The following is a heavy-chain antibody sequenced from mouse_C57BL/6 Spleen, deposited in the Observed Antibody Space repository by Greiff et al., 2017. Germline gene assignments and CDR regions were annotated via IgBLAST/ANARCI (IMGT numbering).Heavy chain of an antibody. CDR1: GFSFTSYG. CDR3: ARQGNSYDYDWFAY. V-gene: IGHV2-6*02. Sequence: VKLVESGPGLVAPSQSLSITCTVSGFSFTSYGVHWVRQPPGKGLEWLVVIWSDGSTTYNSAPNSRLSISKDNSKSQVFLKMNSLQTDDTAMYYWARQGNSYDYDWFAYWGQGTLVTVSA. D-gene: IGHD2-4*01. CDR2: IWSDGST. J-gene: IGHJ3*01.